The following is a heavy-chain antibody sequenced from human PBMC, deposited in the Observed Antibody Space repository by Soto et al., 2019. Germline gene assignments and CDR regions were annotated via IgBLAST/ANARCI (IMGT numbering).Heavy chain of an antibody. J-gene: IGHJ3*02. CDR1: GAVISSGNW. CDR2: IYHSGST. D-gene: IGHD3-22*01. Sequence: PSETLSLTCAVFGAVISSGNWWSWVRQPPGKGLEWIGEIYHSGSTNYNPSLKSRVTISVDKSTNHFSLKLSSVTAADAAVYYCARSYFDTSGPVGNIWGQGTMVTVSS. V-gene: IGHV4-4*02. CDR3: ARSYFDTSGPVGNI.